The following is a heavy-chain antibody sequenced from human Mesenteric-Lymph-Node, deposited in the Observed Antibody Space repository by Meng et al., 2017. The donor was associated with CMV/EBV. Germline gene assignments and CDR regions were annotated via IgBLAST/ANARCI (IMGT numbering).Heavy chain of an antibody. V-gene: IGHV3-23*01. CDR3: ARVLESRGSGSYNPPDY. D-gene: IGHD3-10*01. CDR2: TSGSGGNT. CDR1: GFTFSSYA. J-gene: IGHJ4*02. Sequence: GGSLRLSCAASGFTFSSYAMSWVRQAPGKGLEWVSATSGSGGNTYYADSVKGRFTISRDNSRNTLYLEMNTLRAEDTAVYYCARVLESRGSGSYNPPDYWGQGTLVTVSS.